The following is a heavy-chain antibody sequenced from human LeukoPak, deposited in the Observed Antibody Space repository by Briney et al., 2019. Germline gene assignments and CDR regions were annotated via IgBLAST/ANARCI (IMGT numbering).Heavy chain of an antibody. V-gene: IGHV4-34*01. CDR2: INHSGST. D-gene: IGHD3-22*01. CDR3: ARGYPYYYDSSGGFFDY. Sequence: SETLSLTCAVYGGSFSGYYWSWIRQPPGKGLEWIGEINHSGSTNYNPSLKSRVTISVDTSKNQFSLKLSSVTAADTAVYYCARGYPYYYDSSGGFFDYWGQGTLVTVSS. J-gene: IGHJ4*02. CDR1: GGSFSGYY.